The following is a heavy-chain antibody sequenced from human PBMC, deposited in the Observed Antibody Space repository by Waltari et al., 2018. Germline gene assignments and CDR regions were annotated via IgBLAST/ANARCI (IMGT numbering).Heavy chain of an antibody. D-gene: IGHD3-3*01. CDR3: AGGPGTYWSGLLDY. CDR1: GFNFSKIG. Sequence: EVQLVESGGNLVKAGGSLRLSCEVSGFNFSKIGLSWVRQAPGKGLEWVGRIKSKIDGGTTDYAAPVSGRFRISRDDSKNMFYLEMDSLKTEDTAVYFCAGGPGTYWSGLLDYWGPGTLVTVSS. V-gene: IGHV3-15*01. CDR2: IKSKIDGGTT. J-gene: IGHJ4*02.